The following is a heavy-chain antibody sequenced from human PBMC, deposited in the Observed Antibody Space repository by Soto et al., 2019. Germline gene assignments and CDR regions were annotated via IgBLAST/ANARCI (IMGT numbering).Heavy chain of an antibody. Sequence: GGSLRLSCAASGFTFSSYAMHWVRQAPGKGLEWVAVISYDGSNKYYADSVKGRFTISRDNSKNTLYLQMNSLRAEDTAVYYCARDWMVATMSQNLSPHNWFDPWGQGTLVTVSS. D-gene: IGHD5-12*01. V-gene: IGHV3-30-3*01. J-gene: IGHJ5*02. CDR2: ISYDGSNK. CDR1: GFTFSSYA. CDR3: ARDWMVATMSQNLSPHNWFDP.